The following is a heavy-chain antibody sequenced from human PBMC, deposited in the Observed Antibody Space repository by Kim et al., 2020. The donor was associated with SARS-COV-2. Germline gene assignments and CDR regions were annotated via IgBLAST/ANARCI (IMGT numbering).Heavy chain of an antibody. V-gene: IGHV4-34*01. Sequence: SETLSLTCAVYGGSFSGYYWSWIRQPPGKGLEWIGEINHSGSTNYNPSLKSRVTISVDTSKNQFSLKLSSVTAADTAVYYCARWTLGHRSSLDPWGQGTLVTVSS. CDR3: ARWTLGHRSSLDP. D-gene: IGHD2-15*01. J-gene: IGHJ5*02. CDR2: INHSGST. CDR1: GGSFSGYY.